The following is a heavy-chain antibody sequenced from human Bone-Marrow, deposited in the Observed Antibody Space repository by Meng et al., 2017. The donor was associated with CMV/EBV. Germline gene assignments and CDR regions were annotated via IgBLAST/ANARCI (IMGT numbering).Heavy chain of an antibody. CDR2: IYYSGST. CDR3: ARVGAGWLQFFDY. V-gene: IGHV4-31*03. D-gene: IGHD5-24*01. J-gene: IGHJ4*02. Sequence: SETLSLTCTVSDGSISSGGYYWSWIRQHPGKGLEWIGYIYYSGSTDYSPSLKSRVTISVDTSRNQFSLKLNSVTAADTAVYYCARVGAGWLQFFDYWGQGTLVTGYS. CDR1: DGSISSGGYY.